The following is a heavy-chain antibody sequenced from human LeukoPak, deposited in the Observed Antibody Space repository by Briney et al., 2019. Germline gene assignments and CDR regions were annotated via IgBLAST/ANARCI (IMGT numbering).Heavy chain of an antibody. D-gene: IGHD3-10*02. J-gene: IGHJ4*02. CDR2: INPNSGGT. V-gene: IGHV1-2*02. CDR1: GYTFTSNY. Sequence: GASVKVSCKAFGYTFTSNYMHWVRQAPGQGLEWMGWINPNSGGTNYAQKFQGRVTMTRDTSISTAYMELTRLRSDDTAVYYCARELFVRGETNRFGYWGQGTLVTVSS. CDR3: ARELFVRGETNRFGY.